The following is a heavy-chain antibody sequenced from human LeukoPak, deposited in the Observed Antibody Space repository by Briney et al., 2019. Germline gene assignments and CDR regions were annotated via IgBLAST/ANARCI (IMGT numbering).Heavy chain of an antibody. CDR1: GGSISSSNW. D-gene: IGHD3-22*01. V-gene: IGHV4-4*02. CDR3: ARDQNYDSSGSAT. Sequence: SGTLSLTCAVSGGSISSSNWWSWVRQPPGKGLEWIGEIYHSGSTNYNPSLKSRVTISVDKSKNQFSLKLSSVTAADTAVYYCARDQNYDSSGSATWGQGTLVTVSS. CDR2: IYHSGST. J-gene: IGHJ5*02.